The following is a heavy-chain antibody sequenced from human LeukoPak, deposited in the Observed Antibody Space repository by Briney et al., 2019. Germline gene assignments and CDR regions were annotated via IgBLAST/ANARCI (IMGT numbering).Heavy chain of an antibody. CDR1: GFTFSSYS. CDR3: AREKVVVASIAEDV. V-gene: IGHV3-21*01. CDR2: ISSSSSYI. D-gene: IGHD2-15*01. Sequence: GGSLRLSCAASGFTFSSYSMNWVRQAPGNGLEWVSSISSSSSYIYYADSVKGRFTISRDNAKNSLYLQMNSLRAEDTAVYYCAREKVVVASIAEDVWGKGTTVTVSS. J-gene: IGHJ6*04.